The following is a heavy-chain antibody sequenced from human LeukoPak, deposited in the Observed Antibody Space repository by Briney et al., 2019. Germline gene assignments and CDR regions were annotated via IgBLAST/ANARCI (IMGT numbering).Heavy chain of an antibody. CDR3: AKDAYSSGWFFDY. CDR2: ISWNSGSI. CDR1: GFTFDDYA. D-gene: IGHD6-19*01. J-gene: IGHJ4*02. Sequence: GRSLRLSCAASGFTFDDYAMHWVRQAPAKGLEWVPGISWNSGSIGYADSVKGRLTISRDNAKNSLYLQMNSLRAEDTALYYCAKDAYSSGWFFDYWGQGTLVTVSS. V-gene: IGHV3-9*01.